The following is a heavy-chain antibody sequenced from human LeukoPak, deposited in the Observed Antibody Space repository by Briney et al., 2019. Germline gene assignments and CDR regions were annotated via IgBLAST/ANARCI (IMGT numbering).Heavy chain of an antibody. CDR1: GFTFSSYS. CDR2: ISTSGSPI. Sequence: PGGSLRLSCAVSGFTFSSYSMNWVRQAPGKGLEWVSYISTSGSPIYYADSVKGRFTISRDNAKNSLYLQMNSLRAEDTAVYYCARVRAGLQAFDTWGQGTLVTVSS. J-gene: IGHJ5*02. V-gene: IGHV3-48*01. D-gene: IGHD4-11*01. CDR3: ARVRAGLQAFDT.